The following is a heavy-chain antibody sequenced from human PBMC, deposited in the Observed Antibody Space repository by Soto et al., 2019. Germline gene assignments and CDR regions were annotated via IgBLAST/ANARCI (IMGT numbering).Heavy chain of an antibody. V-gene: IGHV4-39*07. D-gene: IGHD3-3*01. CDR2: INHSGST. J-gene: IGHJ5*02. CDR1: GGSISSSSYY. Sequence: PSETLSLTCTVSGGSISSSSYYWGWIRQPPGKGLEWIGEINHSGSTNYNPSLKSRVTISVDTSKNQFSLKLSSVTAADTAVYYCAREKKPIFGVVIQGFDPWGQGTLVTVSS. CDR3: AREKKPIFGVVIQGFDP.